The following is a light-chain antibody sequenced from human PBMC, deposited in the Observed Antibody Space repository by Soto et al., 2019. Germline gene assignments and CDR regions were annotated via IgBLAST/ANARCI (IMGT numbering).Light chain of an antibody. CDR1: QSISTY. J-gene: IGKJ1*01. CDR2: SAS. Sequence: DIQMTQSPSSLSASVGDRVTISCRASQSISTYLNWYQQKLGKTPKLLIYSASSLQSGVPSRFSGSGSGTDFTLTISSLQPEDVATYYCQQSYSTPWTFGQGTKVEIK. V-gene: IGKV1-39*01. CDR3: QQSYSTPWT.